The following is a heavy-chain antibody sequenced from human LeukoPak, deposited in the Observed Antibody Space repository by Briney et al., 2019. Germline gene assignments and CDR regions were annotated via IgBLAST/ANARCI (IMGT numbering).Heavy chain of an antibody. CDR3: ARTTEVLLWFGELEY. CDR1: GLTFSSYA. V-gene: IGHV3-30*04. J-gene: IGHJ4*02. D-gene: IGHD3-10*01. CDR2: ISYDGSNK. Sequence: GGSLRLSCAASGLTFSSYAMHWVRQAPGKGLEWVAVISYDGSNKYYADSVKGRFTISRDNSKNTLYLQMNSLRAEDTAVYYCARTTEVLLWFGELEYWGQGTLVTVSS.